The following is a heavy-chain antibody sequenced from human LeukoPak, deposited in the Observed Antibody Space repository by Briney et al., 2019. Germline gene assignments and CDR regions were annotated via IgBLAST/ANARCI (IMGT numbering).Heavy chain of an antibody. Sequence: ASVKVSCKASGYTFTSYYMHWVRQAPGKGLEWVGGFDPEEREEIYAQKFQGRVTMTEDTSTHTAYMELTGLRSDDTAVYYCATIELRNFDWLVFDYWGQGTLLSVSS. D-gene: IGHD3-9*01. J-gene: IGHJ4*02. CDR2: FDPEEREE. CDR1: GYTFTSYY. V-gene: IGHV1-24*01. CDR3: ATIELRNFDWLVFDY.